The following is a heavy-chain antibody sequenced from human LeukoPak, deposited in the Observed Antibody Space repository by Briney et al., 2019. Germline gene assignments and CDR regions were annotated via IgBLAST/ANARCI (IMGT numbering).Heavy chain of an antibody. CDR2: NNPSGGTT. J-gene: IGHJ4*02. CDR3: ATFGNPKKKMSGSYYLSPIDY. CDR1: GYTFTSYY. V-gene: IGHV1-46*01. D-gene: IGHD1-26*01. Sequence: ASVKVSCKTSGYTFTSYYIHWVRQAPGQGLEWMGVNNPSGGTTNYAQKFQGRVTMTEDTSTDTAYMELSSLRSEDTAVYYCATFGNPKKKMSGSYYLSPIDYWGQGTLVTGSS.